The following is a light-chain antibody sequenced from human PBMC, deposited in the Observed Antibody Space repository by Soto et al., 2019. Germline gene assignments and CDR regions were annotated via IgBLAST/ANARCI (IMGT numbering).Light chain of an antibody. CDR3: QQYSSWPS. CDR1: QYIDTN. Sequence: EIMMTQFPATLSVSPGERATLSCRASQYIDTNLAWYQHTPGQAPRLLIYGASTRATGIPARFSGSGSGTEFTLTISSLQSEDFAVYYWQQYSSWPSFGPGTTVDIK. CDR2: GAS. V-gene: IGKV3D-15*01. J-gene: IGKJ3*01.